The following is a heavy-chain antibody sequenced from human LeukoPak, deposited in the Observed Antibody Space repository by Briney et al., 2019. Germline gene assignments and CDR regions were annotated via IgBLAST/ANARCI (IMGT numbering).Heavy chain of an antibody. J-gene: IGHJ4*02. D-gene: IGHD3-3*01. Sequence: ASVKVSCKASGYSFIDYYMHWVRQAPGQGLEWMGWISAYNGNTNYAQKLQGRVTMTTDTSTSTAYMELRSLRSDDTAVYYCARDPLRFLEWLPDYWGQGTLVTVSS. V-gene: IGHV1-18*04. CDR3: ARDPLRFLEWLPDY. CDR1: GYSFIDYY. CDR2: ISAYNGNT.